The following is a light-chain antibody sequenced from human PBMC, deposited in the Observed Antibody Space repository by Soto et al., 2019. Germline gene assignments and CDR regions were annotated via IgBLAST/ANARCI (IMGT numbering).Light chain of an antibody. CDR2: LEGSGSY. CDR1: SGHSSYI. J-gene: IGLJ3*02. V-gene: IGLV4-60*02. Sequence: QSVLTQSSSASASLGSSVKLTCTLSSGHSSYIIAWHQQQPGKAPRYLMKLEGSGSYNKGSGVPDRFSGSSSGADRYLTISNLQFEDEADYYCETWASNTQNWVFGGGTQLTVL. CDR3: ETWASNTQNWV.